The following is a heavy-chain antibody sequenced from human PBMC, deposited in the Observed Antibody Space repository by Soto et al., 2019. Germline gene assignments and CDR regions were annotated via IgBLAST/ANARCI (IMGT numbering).Heavy chain of an antibody. Sequence: EVHLVESGGDLVQPGGSLRLSCAASGFTFSAVWMSWVRQAPGQGLEWVALMSQDGKKTFYVDSVKGRFTISRDNAKNSLFLHINSLSDEDTAVYYCARAYYGSTVGPWGQGTLVIVSS. CDR2: MSQDGKKT. J-gene: IGHJ1*01. CDR1: GFTFSAVW. CDR3: ARAYYGSTVGP. D-gene: IGHD3-10*01. V-gene: IGHV3-7*04.